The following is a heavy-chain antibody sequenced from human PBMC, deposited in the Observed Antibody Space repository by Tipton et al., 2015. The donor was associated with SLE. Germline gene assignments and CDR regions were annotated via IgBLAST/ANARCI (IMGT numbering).Heavy chain of an antibody. V-gene: IGHV3-9*01. J-gene: IGHJ4*02. CDR2: ISWDSVNI. CDR3: ARDTASGVAFITD. Sequence: SLRLSCAASGFTFGNSAMHWVRQAPGKGLEWVSGISWDSVNIGYADSVEGRFTISRDTAKQSLYLHMSSLRVEDTALYFCARDTASGVAFITDWGQGTLVTVSS. CDR1: GFTFGNSA. D-gene: IGHD2-15*01.